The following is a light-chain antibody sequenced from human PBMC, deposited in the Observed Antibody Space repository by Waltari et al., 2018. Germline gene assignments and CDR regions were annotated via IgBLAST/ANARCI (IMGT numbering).Light chain of an antibody. V-gene: IGKV3-20*01. CDR2: DAS. Sequence: GETATLSCRASQSVSRALVWYQQKPGQAPRLLIYDASRRAPGIPDRFSGSGSGTDFCLTISRLEPEDFAVYYCQKYERLPATFGQGTKVEIK. CDR3: QKYERLPAT. CDR1: QSVSRA. J-gene: IGKJ1*01.